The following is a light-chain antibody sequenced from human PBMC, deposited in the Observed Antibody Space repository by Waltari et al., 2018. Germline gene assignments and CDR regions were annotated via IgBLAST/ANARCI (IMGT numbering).Light chain of an antibody. Sequence: DIQMTQSPPSLSAFVGDRVVITCRASQTISDYLNWYQQKPGKAPKLLIYAASSLQTGVPSRFSGNGSGTDFTLTISGLQPEDIATYYCQQSYSTWTFGQGTKVELK. J-gene: IGKJ1*01. CDR2: AAS. CDR1: QTISDY. V-gene: IGKV1-39*01. CDR3: QQSYSTWT.